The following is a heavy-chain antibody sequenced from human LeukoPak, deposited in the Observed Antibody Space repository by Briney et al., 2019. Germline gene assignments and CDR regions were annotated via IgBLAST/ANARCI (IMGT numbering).Heavy chain of an antibody. D-gene: IGHD2-2*01. CDR2: ISYDGSNK. CDR1: GFTFSSYA. V-gene: IGHV3-30-3*01. J-gene: IGHJ6*03. CDR3: ARAGPRGYQLPTLTDYYYYMDV. Sequence: GRSLRLSCAASGFTFSSYAMHWVRQAPGKGLEWVAVISYDGSNKYYADSVKGRFTISRDNAKNSLYLQMNSLRAEDTAVYYCARAGPRGYQLPTLTDYYYYMDVWGKGTTVTVSS.